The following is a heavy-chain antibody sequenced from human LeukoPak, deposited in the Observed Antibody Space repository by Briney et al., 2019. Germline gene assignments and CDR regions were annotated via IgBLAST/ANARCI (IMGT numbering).Heavy chain of an antibody. CDR3: ARDYCSSTSCLFDY. Sequence: ASVKVSCKASGYSLTGYHMHWVRQAPGQGLEWMGRINPNSGDTNYAQKFQGRVTMTRDTSISTAYMELSRLRSDDTAVYYCARDYCSSTSCLFDYWGQGTLVTVSS. CDR1: GYSLTGYH. J-gene: IGHJ4*02. CDR2: INPNSGDT. D-gene: IGHD2-2*01. V-gene: IGHV1-2*06.